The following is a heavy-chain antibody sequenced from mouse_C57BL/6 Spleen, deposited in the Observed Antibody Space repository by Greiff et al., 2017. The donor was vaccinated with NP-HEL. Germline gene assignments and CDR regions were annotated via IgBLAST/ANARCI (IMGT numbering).Heavy chain of an antibody. J-gene: IGHJ2*01. V-gene: IGHV5-4*01. D-gene: IGHD1-1*01. Sequence: EVMLVESGGGLVKPGGSLKLSCAASGFTFSSYAMSWVRQTPEKRLEWVATISDGGSYTYYPDNVKGRFTISRDNAKNNLYLQMSHLKSEDTAMYYCARENYGSSWDYWGLGTTLTVSS. CDR1: GFTFSSYA. CDR2: ISDGGSYT. CDR3: ARENYGSSWDY.